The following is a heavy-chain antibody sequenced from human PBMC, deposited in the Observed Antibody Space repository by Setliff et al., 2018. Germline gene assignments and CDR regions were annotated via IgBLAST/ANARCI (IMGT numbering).Heavy chain of an antibody. Sequence: SETLSLTCTVSGGSISSGGYYWSWIRQHPGRGLEWIGYIYYSGSTYYNPSLKSRVTITVDTSKNQFSLKLSSVTAADTAVYYCARGGAAESYDFWSGMYYYYYYYMDVWGKGTTVTVSS. D-gene: IGHD3-3*01. J-gene: IGHJ6*03. CDR1: GGSISSGGYY. V-gene: IGHV4-31*03. CDR2: IYYSGST. CDR3: ARGGAAESYDFWSGMYYYYYYYMDV.